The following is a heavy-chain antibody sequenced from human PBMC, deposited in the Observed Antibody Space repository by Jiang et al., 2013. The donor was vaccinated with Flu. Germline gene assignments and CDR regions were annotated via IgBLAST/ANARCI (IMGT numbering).Heavy chain of an antibody. J-gene: IGHJ5*02. CDR1: GYTFTSYY. Sequence: SGYTFTSYYMHWVRQAPGQGLEWMGIINPSGGSTSYAQKFQGRVTMTRDTSTSTVYMELSSLRSEDTAVYYCARDQPTTVTTGWFDPWGQGTLVTVSS. CDR2: INPSGGST. V-gene: IGHV1-46*01. CDR3: ARDQPTTVTTGWFDP. D-gene: IGHD4-11*01.